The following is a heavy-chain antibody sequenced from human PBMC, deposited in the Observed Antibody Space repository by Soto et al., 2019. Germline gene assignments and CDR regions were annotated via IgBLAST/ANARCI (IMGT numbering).Heavy chain of an antibody. D-gene: IGHD3-22*01. CDR2: IWYDGINK. CDR1: GLTSSTYA. Sequence: PGGSLRLSCAASGLTSSTYAMSWVRQAPGKGLEWVAVIWYDGINKYYADSVKGRFTISRDNSKNTLYLQMNSLRAEDTAVYYCARDNWYYYDSRIGYLYYWGQGPLVTVGS. CDR3: ARDNWYYYDSRIGYLYY. V-gene: IGHV3-33*08. J-gene: IGHJ4*02.